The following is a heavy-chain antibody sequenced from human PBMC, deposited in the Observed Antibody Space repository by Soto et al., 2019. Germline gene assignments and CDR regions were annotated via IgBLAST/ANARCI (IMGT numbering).Heavy chain of an antibody. D-gene: IGHD2-15*01. Sequence: SETLSLTCTVSGGSISSYYWSWIRQPPGKGLEWIGYIYYSGSTNYNPSLKSRVTISVDTSKNQFSLKLSSVTAADTAVYYCARYCSGGSCYPGVVWGQGTLVTVPS. V-gene: IGHV4-59*01. J-gene: IGHJ4*02. CDR3: ARYCSGGSCYPGVV. CDR2: IYYSGST. CDR1: GGSISSYY.